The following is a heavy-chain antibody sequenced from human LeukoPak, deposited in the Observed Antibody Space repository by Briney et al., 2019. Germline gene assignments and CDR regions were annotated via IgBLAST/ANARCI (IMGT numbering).Heavy chain of an antibody. CDR2: IYPGDSDT. CDR3: ARPEEHGDYVHDAFDI. CDR1: GDRFTSYW. D-gene: IGHD4-17*01. Sequence: GESLQISGKASGDRFTSYWSGWVRQLPGKGLEWMGIIYPGDSDTRYSPSFQGQVTISADKSISTAYLQWSSLKASDTAMYYCARPEEHGDYVHDAFDIWGQGTMVTVSS. V-gene: IGHV5-51*01. J-gene: IGHJ3*02.